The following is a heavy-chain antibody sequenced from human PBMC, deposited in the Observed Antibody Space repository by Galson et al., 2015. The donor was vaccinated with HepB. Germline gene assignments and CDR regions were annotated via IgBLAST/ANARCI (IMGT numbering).Heavy chain of an antibody. CDR3: ARDYLWGYCSSTSCYTLTTGMDV. CDR1: GFTFSSYS. Sequence: SLRLSCAASGFTFSSYSMNWVRQAPGKGLEWVSSISSSSSYIYYADSVKGRFTISRDNAKNSLYLQMNSLRAEDTAVYYCARDYLWGYCSSTSCYTLTTGMDVWGQGTTVTVSS. CDR2: ISSSSSYI. D-gene: IGHD2-2*02. J-gene: IGHJ6*02. V-gene: IGHV3-21*01.